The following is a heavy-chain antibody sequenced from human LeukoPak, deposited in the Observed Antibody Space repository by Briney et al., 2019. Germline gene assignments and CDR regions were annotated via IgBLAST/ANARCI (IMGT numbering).Heavy chain of an antibody. J-gene: IGHJ4*02. CDR2: INHSGST. D-gene: IGHD1-26*01. CDR1: GESFSGYY. Sequence: PSETLSLTCAVYGESFSGYYWSWIRQPPGKGLEWIGEINHSGSTNYNPSLKSRVTISVDTSKNQFSLKLSSVTAADTAVYYCARGGKKWELLGYWGQGTLVTVSS. V-gene: IGHV4-34*01. CDR3: ARGGKKWELLGY.